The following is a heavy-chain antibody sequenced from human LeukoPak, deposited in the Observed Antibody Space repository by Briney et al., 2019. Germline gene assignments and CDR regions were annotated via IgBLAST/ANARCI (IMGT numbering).Heavy chain of an antibody. D-gene: IGHD3-9*01. CDR3: ARSYYDILTGYFQH. CDR2: IGAYNGNT. CDR1: GYTFTSYG. J-gene: IGHJ1*01. V-gene: IGHV1-18*01. Sequence: ASVKVSCKASGYTFTSYGISWVRQAPGQGLEWMGWIGAYNGNTNYAQKLQGRVTMTTDTSTSTAYMELRSLRSDDTAVYYCARSYYDILTGYFQHWGQGTLVTVSS.